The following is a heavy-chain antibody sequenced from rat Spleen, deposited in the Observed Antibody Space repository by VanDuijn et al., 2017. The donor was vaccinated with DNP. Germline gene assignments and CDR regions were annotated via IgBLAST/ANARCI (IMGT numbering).Heavy chain of an antibody. J-gene: IGHJ3*01. V-gene: IGHV5-25*01. CDR1: GFTFSNYD. D-gene: IGHD1-11*01. CDR3: VRQDYGGLRNWFAY. CDR2: ISPSGGTT. Sequence: EVQLVESGGGLVQPGRSLKLSCAASGFTFSNYDMAWVRQAPTRGLEWVAYISPSGGTTYYRDSVQGRFTISRDIAKSTLYLQMDSLKSEDTATYYCVRQDYGGLRNWFAYWGQGTLVTVSS.